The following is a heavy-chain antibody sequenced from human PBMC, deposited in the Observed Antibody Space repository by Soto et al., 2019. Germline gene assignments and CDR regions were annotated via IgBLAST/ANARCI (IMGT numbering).Heavy chain of an antibody. CDR3: AKGNKGYALFFDY. Sequence: EMQLLESGGGLVQPGGSLRLSCAASGFTFSSYVMNWVRQAPGKGLEWVSTISGTGGDTYYADSVKGRFTVSRDNSKNTLFLQMNRLRAEDTAVYYCAKGNKGYALFFDYWGQGTLVTVSS. CDR1: GFTFSSYV. CDR2: ISGTGGDT. J-gene: IGHJ4*02. D-gene: IGHD5-12*01. V-gene: IGHV3-23*01.